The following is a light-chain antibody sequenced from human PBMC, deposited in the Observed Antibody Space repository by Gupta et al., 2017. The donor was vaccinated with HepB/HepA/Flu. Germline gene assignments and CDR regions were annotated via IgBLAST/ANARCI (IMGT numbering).Light chain of an antibody. CDR2: EVS. CDR1: SSDVGSYNL. J-gene: IGLJ2*01. V-gene: IGLV2-23*02. Sequence: QSALTQPASVSGSPEQSITISCTGTSSDVGSYNLVSWYQQHPGKAPKLMIYEVSKRPSGVSNRFSGSKSGNTASLTISGLQAEDEADYYCCSYAGSSNVVFGGGTKLTVL. CDR3: CSYAGSSNVV.